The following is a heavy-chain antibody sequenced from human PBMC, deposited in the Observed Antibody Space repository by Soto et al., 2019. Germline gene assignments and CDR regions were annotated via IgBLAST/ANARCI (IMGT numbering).Heavy chain of an antibody. CDR3: ATEWEFSGGSRSTLDY. D-gene: IGHD2-15*01. V-gene: IGHV1-24*01. CDR1: GYTLTELS. CDR2: FDPEDGET. Sequence: ASVKVSCKVSGYTLTELSMHWVRQAPGKGLEWMGGFDPEDGETIYAQKFQGRVTMTEDTSTDTAYMELSSLRSEDTAVYYCATEWEFSGGSRSTLDYWGQGTLFTVS. J-gene: IGHJ4*02.